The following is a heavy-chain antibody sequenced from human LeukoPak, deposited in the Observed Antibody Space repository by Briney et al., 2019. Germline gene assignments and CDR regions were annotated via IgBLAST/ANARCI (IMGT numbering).Heavy chain of an antibody. D-gene: IGHD5-18*01. CDR1: GFTFDDYA. CDR3: AKDFKRGYSYGYEGYYFDY. Sequence: GRSLRLSCAASGFTFDDYAMHWVRQAPGKGLEWVSAISGSGGSTYYADSVKGRFTISRDNSKNTLYLQMNSLRAEDTAVCYCAKDFKRGYSYGYEGYYFDYWGQGTLVTVSS. V-gene: IGHV3-23*01. CDR2: ISGSGGST. J-gene: IGHJ4*02.